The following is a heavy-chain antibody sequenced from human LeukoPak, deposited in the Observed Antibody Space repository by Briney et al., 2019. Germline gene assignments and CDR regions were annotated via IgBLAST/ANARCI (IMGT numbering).Heavy chain of an antibody. D-gene: IGHD3-10*01. J-gene: IGHJ6*02. CDR1: GFTFSSYA. V-gene: IGHV3-30-3*01. CDR2: ISYDGSNK. Sequence: SGGSLRLSCAASGFTFSSYAMHWVRQAPGKGLEWVAVISYDGSNKYYADSVKGRFTISRDNSKNTLYLQMNSLRAEDTAVYYCARDFKDVITMVREQVTRDYYYYGMDVWGQGTTVTVSS. CDR3: ARDFKDVITMVREQVTRDYYYYGMDV.